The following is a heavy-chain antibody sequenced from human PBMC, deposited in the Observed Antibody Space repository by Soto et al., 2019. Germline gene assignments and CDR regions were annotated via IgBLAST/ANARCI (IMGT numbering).Heavy chain of an antibody. J-gene: IGHJ4*02. CDR2: ISGSGAST. V-gene: IGHV3-23*01. CDR1: GFTFSSYA. D-gene: IGHD3-22*01. Sequence: EVQLLESGGGLVQPGGSLRLSCAASGFTFSSYAMSWVRQAPGKGLEWVSVISGSGASTYYADSVKGRFTISRDNSKNTLYLQMNSLRAEDTAVHYCAKDGGYAYYDSSGYYFGYWGQGTLVTVSS. CDR3: AKDGGYAYYDSSGYYFGY.